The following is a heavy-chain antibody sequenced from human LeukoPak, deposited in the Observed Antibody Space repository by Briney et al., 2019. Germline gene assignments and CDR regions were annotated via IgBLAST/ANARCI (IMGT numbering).Heavy chain of an antibody. V-gene: IGHV1-69*06. CDR1: GGTFSSYA. CDR2: IIPIFGTA. D-gene: IGHD6-19*01. CDR3: ARVAVAVAGTNFDP. Sequence: ASVKVSCKASGGTFSSYAISWVRQAPGQGLEWMGGIIPIFGTANYAQKFQGRVTITADKSTNTAYMELSSLRSEDTAVYYCARVAVAVAGTNFDPWGQGTLVTVSS. J-gene: IGHJ5*02.